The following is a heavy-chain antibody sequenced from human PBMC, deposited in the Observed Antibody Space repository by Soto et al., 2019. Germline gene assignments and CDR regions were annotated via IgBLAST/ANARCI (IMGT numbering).Heavy chain of an antibody. D-gene: IGHD3-16*02. CDR1: GFTFSSYA. J-gene: IGHJ4*02. V-gene: IGHV3-30*18. CDR2: ISYDGSDK. CDR3: AKALGELSPESYDY. Sequence: QVQLVESGGGVVQPGRSLRLSCAASGFTFSSYAMHWVRQAPGKGLEWVAVISYDGSDKYYADSVKGRFTISRDNSKNTLNLQMDSLRADDAAVYCCAKALGELSPESYDYWGQGTLITVSS.